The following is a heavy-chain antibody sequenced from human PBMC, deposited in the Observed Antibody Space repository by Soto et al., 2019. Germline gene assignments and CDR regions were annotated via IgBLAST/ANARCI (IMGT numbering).Heavy chain of an antibody. J-gene: IGHJ4*02. CDR1: GLTFSIYS. V-gene: IGHV3-48*02. CDR3: ASDSSAFDH. D-gene: IGHD3-10*01. Sequence: EVQLVESGGGLVQPGGSLRLSCAASGLTFSIYSMNWVRQAPGKGLEWLSYNNNSSSRIFYADSVKGRFTISRDNAKNSVYLQMNSLRDEDTTIYYCASDSSAFDHWGQGALVTVSS. CDR2: NNNSSSRI.